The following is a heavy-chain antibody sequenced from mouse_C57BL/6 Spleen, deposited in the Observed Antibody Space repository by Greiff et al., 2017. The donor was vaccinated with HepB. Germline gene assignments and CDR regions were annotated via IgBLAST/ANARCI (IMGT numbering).Heavy chain of an antibody. D-gene: IGHD2-3*01. J-gene: IGHJ2*01. CDR2: IHPNSGST. CDR3: ASSWDGYYRDY. V-gene: IGHV1-64*01. Sequence: VQLQQPGAELVKPGASVKLSCKASGYTFTSYWMHWVKQRPGQGLEWIGMIHPNSGSTNYNEKFKSKATLTVDKSSSTAYMQLSSLTSEDSAVYYCASSWDGYYRDYWGQGTTLTVSS. CDR1: GYTFTSYW.